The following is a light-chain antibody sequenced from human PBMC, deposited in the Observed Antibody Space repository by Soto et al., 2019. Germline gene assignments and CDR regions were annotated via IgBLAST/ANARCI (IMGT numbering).Light chain of an antibody. CDR2: DAS. Sequence: EIVLTQSPATLSLSPGERATLSCRASQSVSSNLAWHQQKPGQAPRLLIYDASNRATGIPARFSGSGSGTDFTLTISSLEPEDFAVYYCQLRSNWPPFTFGPGTKVDLK. J-gene: IGKJ3*01. CDR3: QLRSNWPPFT. CDR1: QSVSSN. V-gene: IGKV3-11*01.